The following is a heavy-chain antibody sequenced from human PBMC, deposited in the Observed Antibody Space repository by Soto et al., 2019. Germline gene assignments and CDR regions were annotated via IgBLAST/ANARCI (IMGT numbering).Heavy chain of an antibody. D-gene: IGHD3-10*01. V-gene: IGHV2-70*20. CDR2: IDWDDDK. CDR3: ARIRAMGSGSYYNPYYYYGMDV. CDR1: GFALRPRRKD. Sequence: VNCTRTITLNCPLSGFALRPRRKDKRWVGQQPGSGLEWFALIDWDDDKYYSTSLKTRLTISKDTSKNQVVLTMTNMDPVDTATYYCARIRAMGSGSYYNPYYYYGMDVWGQGTTVTVSS. J-gene: IGHJ6*02.